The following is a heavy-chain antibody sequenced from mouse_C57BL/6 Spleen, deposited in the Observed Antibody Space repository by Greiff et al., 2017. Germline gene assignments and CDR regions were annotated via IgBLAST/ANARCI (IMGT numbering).Heavy chain of an antibody. Sequence: EVMLVESEGGLVQPGSSMKLSCTASGFTFSDYYMAWVRQVPEKGLEWVANINYDGSSPYYLDSLKSRFIISRDNAKNILYLQMSSLKSEDTATYYCARDVNYGSSHWYFDVWGTGTTVTVSS. V-gene: IGHV5-16*01. J-gene: IGHJ1*03. CDR3: ARDVNYGSSHWYFDV. D-gene: IGHD1-1*01. CDR2: INYDGSSP. CDR1: GFTFSDYY.